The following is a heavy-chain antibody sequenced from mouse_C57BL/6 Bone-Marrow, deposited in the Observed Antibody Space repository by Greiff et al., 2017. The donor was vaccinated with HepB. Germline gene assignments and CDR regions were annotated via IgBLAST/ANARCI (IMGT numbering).Heavy chain of an antibody. V-gene: IGHV5-12*01. Sequence: EVKVEESGGGLVQPGGSLKLSCAASGFTFSDYYMYWVRQTPEKRLEWVAYISNGGGSTYYPDTVKGRFTISRDNAKNTLYLQMSRLKSEDTAMYYCARHRGYYYYYAMDYWGQGTSVTVSS. CDR3: ARHRGYYYYYAMDY. J-gene: IGHJ4*01. CDR2: ISNGGGST. CDR1: GFTFSDYY. D-gene: IGHD2-3*01.